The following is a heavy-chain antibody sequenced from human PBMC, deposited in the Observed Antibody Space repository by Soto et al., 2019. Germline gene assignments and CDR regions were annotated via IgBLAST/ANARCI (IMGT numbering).Heavy chain of an antibody. J-gene: IGHJ6*02. CDR2: IYYSGNT. CDR1: GGSISSYY. V-gene: IGHV4-59*08. CDR3: ARHLTYCSAGSCYSDFPYYGMDV. Sequence: SETLSLTCTVSGGSISSYYWSWIRQPPGKGLEWIGYIYYSGNTNYNPSLKSRVTISVDTSKNQFSLKLSSVTAADTAVYYCARHLTYCSAGSCYSDFPYYGMDVWGQGTTVTVSS. D-gene: IGHD2-15*01.